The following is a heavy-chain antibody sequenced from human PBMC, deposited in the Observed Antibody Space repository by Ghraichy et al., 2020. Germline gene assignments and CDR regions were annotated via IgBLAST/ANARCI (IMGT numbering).Heavy chain of an antibody. CDR1: GFTFSSCA. CDR2: ISGSGANT. J-gene: IGHJ2*01. Sequence: GGSLRLSCAASGFTFSSCAMSWVRQAPGKGLEWVSTISGSGANTYYADSVKGRFTISRDNSKNTLYLQMSSLRADDTAVYYCAKDPNSAWYFELWGHGTLVTVSS. V-gene: IGHV3-23*01. D-gene: IGHD1-26*01. CDR3: AKDPNSAWYFEL.